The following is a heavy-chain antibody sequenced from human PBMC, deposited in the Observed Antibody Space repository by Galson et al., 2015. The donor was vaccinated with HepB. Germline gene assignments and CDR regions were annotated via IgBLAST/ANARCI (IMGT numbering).Heavy chain of an antibody. CDR2: ISYNGSNK. D-gene: IGHD6-19*01. V-gene: IGHV3-30*04. CDR3: AKGHSSGGYVIDYGMDV. Sequence: SLRLSCAASGFTFRSYAMHWVRQAPGKGLEWGAVISYNGSNKYYADSVKGRFTISRDNSKNTLYLQRNSLRAEDTAVYYCAKGHSSGGYVIDYGMDVWGQGTTVTVSS. CDR1: GFTFRSYA. J-gene: IGHJ6*02.